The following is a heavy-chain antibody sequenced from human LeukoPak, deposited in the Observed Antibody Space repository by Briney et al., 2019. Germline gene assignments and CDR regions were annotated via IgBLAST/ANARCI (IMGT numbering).Heavy chain of an antibody. J-gene: IGHJ4*02. CDR3: AKVKIFSYYFDY. Sequence: GGSLRLSCAASGFTFGSCAMSWVRQAPGKGLEWVSLISGSGDSRYYADSVKGRFTISRDNSKNTLYLQMNSLRAEDTAVYYCAKVKIFSYYFDYWGQGTLVTVSS. CDR1: GFTFGSCA. V-gene: IGHV3-23*01. CDR2: ISGSGDSR. D-gene: IGHD2-15*01.